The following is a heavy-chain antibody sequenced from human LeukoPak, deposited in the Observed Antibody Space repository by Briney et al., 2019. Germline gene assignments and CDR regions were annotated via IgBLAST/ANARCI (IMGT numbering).Heavy chain of an antibody. Sequence: GGSLRLSCATSGFTFSNYAMSWVRQAPGQGLDWVSAISDSGVTAYYADAVKGRFTISRDNSKSTLYLQVSSLRAEDTAVYYCAKDRGNNYGLGVSWGQGTLVTVSS. D-gene: IGHD5-18*01. J-gene: IGHJ5*02. CDR2: ISDSGVTA. V-gene: IGHV3-23*01. CDR1: GFTFSNYA. CDR3: AKDRGNNYGLGVS.